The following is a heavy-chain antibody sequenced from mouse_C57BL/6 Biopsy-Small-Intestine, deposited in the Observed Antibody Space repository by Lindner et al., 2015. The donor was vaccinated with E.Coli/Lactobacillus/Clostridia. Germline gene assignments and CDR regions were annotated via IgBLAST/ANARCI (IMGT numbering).Heavy chain of an antibody. CDR3: AKFPSSSYALDY. V-gene: IGHV1-81*01. Sequence: VQLQESGSELARPGASVKLSCKASGYTFPSYTIGWLKQNSGQGLEWIGEIFPGSGNTYYNEKFRDKATLTADKSSNTASMELRSLTSGDSAVYFCAKFPSSSYALDYWGQGTSVTVSS. D-gene: IGHD1-2*01. J-gene: IGHJ4*01. CDR2: IFPGSGNT. CDR1: GYTFPSYT.